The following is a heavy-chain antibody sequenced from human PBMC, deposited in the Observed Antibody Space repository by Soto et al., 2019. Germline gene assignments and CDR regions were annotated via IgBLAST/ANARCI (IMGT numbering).Heavy chain of an antibody. D-gene: IGHD2-15*01. Sequence: SETLSLTCKVSGGSVSGYYWSWIRQPAGKGLEWIGRIYTGGSTNYNPSLKSRVTMSVDTSKNQFSLRLTSVTAADTAVYYCARASVGPPGGGSWIMPFDFWGQGTLVTVSS. CDR1: GGSVSGYY. CDR2: IYTGGST. V-gene: IGHV4-4*07. J-gene: IGHJ4*02. CDR3: ARASVGPPGGGSWIMPFDF.